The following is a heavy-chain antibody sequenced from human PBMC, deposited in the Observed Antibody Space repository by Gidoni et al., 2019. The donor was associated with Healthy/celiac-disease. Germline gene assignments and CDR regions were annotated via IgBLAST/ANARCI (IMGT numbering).Heavy chain of an antibody. CDR1: GFTFDDYA. D-gene: IGHD2-15*01. V-gene: IGHV3-9*01. J-gene: IGHJ3*02. CDR3: AKGDVVVVAATQAFDI. CDR2: ISWNSGSI. Sequence: EVQLVESGGGLVQPGRSLRLSCAASGFTFDDYAMHWVRPAPGKGLEWVSGISWNSGSIGYADSVKGRFTISRDNAKNSLYLQMNSLRAEDTALYYCAKGDVVVVAATQAFDIWGQGTMVTVSS.